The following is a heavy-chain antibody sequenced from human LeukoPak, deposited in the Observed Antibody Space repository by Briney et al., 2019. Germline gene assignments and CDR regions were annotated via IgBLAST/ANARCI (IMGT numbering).Heavy chain of an antibody. Sequence: GGSLRLSCAASGFTLSDYYMTWIRQAPGKGLEWVSYVSNGGSSSILYADSVKGRFTVFRDYAKNSLYLQMNSLRADDTGVYYCARDKSNKGHDCWGQGTLVTLSS. CDR3: ARDKSNKGHDC. V-gene: IGHV3-11*01. CDR1: GFTLSDYY. CDR2: VSNGGSSSI. J-gene: IGHJ4*02.